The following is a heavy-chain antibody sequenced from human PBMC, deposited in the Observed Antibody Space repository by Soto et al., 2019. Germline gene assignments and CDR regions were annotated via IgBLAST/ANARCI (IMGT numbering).Heavy chain of an antibody. D-gene: IGHD3-22*01. J-gene: IGHJ4*02. CDR3: ARQIYDSDTGPNFQYYFDS. CDR1: GSSFAGYW. V-gene: IGHV5-10-1*01. CDR2: IDPSDSQT. Sequence: PGESLKISCKGSGSSFAGYWITWVLQKPGKGLEWMGRIDPSDSQTYYSPSFRGHVTISVTKSITTVFLQWSSLRASDTAMYYCARQIYDSDTGPNFQYYFDSWGQGTPVTVSS.